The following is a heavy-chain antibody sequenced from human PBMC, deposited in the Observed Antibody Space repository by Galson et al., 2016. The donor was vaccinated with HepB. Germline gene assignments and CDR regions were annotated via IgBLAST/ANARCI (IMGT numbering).Heavy chain of an antibody. CDR3: SHVTYGSGSYYADY. V-gene: IGHV2-5*08. D-gene: IGHD3-10*01. J-gene: IGHJ4*02. CDR1: GFSLTTSAMG. Sequence: PALVKPTQTLTLTCTFSGFSLTTSAMGVGWMRQPPGKALEWLALIYWDDDKRYRPSLKTRLTIAKDTSKEQVVPKMTNMDPVDTATYFCSHVTYGSGSYYADYWGQGTLVTVSS. CDR2: IYWDDDK.